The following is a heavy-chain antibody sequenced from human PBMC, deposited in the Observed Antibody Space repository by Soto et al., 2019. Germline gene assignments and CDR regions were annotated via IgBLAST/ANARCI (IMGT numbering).Heavy chain of an antibody. J-gene: IGHJ5*02. Sequence: ASVKVSCKASGYTFTSYGISWVRQAPGQGLEWMGWISAYNGNTNYAQKLQGRVTMTTDTSTSTAYMELRSLRSDDTAVYYCARVVASIAAVWFDPWGQGTLVTVSS. CDR3: ARVVASIAAVWFDP. V-gene: IGHV1-18*01. CDR2: ISAYNGNT. CDR1: GYTFTSYG. D-gene: IGHD6-13*01.